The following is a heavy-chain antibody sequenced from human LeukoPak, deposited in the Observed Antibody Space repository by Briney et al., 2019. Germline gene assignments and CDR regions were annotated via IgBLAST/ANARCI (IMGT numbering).Heavy chain of an antibody. CDR1: GFTFSSYE. CDR2: ISSSGSTI. D-gene: IGHD6-13*01. Sequence: GGSLRLSCAASGFTFSSYEMNWVRQAPGKGLEWVSYISSSGSTIYYADSVKGRFTISRDNAKNSPYLQMNSLRAEDTAVYYCARDPYSSSWFDYWGQGTLVTVSS. CDR3: ARDPYSSSWFDY. V-gene: IGHV3-48*03. J-gene: IGHJ4*02.